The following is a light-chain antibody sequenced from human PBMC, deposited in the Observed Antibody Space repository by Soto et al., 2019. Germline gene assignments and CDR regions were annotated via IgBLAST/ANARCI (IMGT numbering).Light chain of an antibody. J-gene: IGLJ3*02. CDR1: SGSISTRNY. CDR2: NTN. CDR3: ALYVGSGIHWV. Sequence: QTVVTQEPSFSVSPGGTVTLTSGLTSGSISTRNYPSWYQQIPGQAPRTLIYNTNTRSSGVPDRFSGSILGNKAALTITGAQAADESDYYCALYVGSGIHWVFGGGTKLTVL. V-gene: IGLV8-61*01.